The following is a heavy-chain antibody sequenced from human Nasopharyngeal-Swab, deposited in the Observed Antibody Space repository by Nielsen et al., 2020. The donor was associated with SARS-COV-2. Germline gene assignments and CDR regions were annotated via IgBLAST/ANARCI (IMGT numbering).Heavy chain of an antibody. CDR1: GFTFSSYA. D-gene: IGHD3-10*01. Sequence: GESLKISCAASGFTFSSYAMHWVRQAPGKGLEWVAVIWYDGSNKYYADSVKGRFTISRDNSKNTLYLQMNSLRAEDTAVYYCARDKREFGESHGFDYWGQGTLVTVSS. CDR3: ARDKREFGESHGFDY. CDR2: IWYDGSNK. V-gene: IGHV3-33*08. J-gene: IGHJ4*02.